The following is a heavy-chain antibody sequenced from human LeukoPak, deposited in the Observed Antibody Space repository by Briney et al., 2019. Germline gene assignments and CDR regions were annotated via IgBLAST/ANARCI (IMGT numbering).Heavy chain of an antibody. D-gene: IGHD3-10*01. CDR2: IGTAGDT. V-gene: IGHV3-13*01. CDR1: GFTFSSYD. CDR3: ANLYFGETPADY. J-gene: IGHJ4*02. Sequence: GGSLRLSCAASGFTFSSYDMHWVRQATGKGLEWVSAIGTAGDTYYPGSVKGRFTISRENAKNSLYLQMNSLRAGDTAVYYCANLYFGETPADYWGQGTLVTVSS.